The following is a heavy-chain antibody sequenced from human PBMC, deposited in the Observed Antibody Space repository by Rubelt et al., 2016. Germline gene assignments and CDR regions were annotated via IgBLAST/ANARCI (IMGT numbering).Heavy chain of an antibody. CDR1: GYTLTELS. CDR2: FEPEDGET. CDR3: ATDISSGWYYFDY. Sequence: QVQLVQSGAEVKQPGASVKVSCKVSGYTLTELSMHWVRQAPGKGLEWMGGFEPEDGETIYAQKFQGRVTMTEETPTDTAYMELSSLRSEDPAVYYCATDISSGWYYFDYWGQGTLVTVSS. D-gene: IGHD6-19*01. V-gene: IGHV1-24*01. J-gene: IGHJ4*02.